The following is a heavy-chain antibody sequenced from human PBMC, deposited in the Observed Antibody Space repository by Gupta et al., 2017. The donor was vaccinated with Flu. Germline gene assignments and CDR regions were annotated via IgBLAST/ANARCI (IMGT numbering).Heavy chain of an antibody. CDR2: VDSEDGET. D-gene: IGHD3-22*01. Sequence: QLVQYGAEVKKPGATVKISCEISGYSFTDYYIHWVQQAPGKGLEWMGRVDSEDGETIYAEKFQGRITITADTSPDTSYMELSSLTSDDTAIYYCAYSGAYYRPFDYWGQGTLVTVSS. CDR3: AYSGAYYRPFDY. V-gene: IGHV1-69-2*01. J-gene: IGHJ4*02. CDR1: GYSFTDYY.